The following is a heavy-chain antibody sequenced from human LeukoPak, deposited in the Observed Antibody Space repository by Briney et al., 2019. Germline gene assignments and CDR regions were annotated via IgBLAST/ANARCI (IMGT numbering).Heavy chain of an antibody. CDR1: GFTVSSNY. CDR2: IYSGGST. D-gene: IGHD2-2*01. V-gene: IGHV3-66*01. CDR3: ARDYPDIVVVPAAPGNDY. Sequence: GGSLRLSCAASGFTVSSNYMSWVRQAPGKGLEWVSVIYSGGSTYYADSVKGRFTISRDDAKNSLYLQMNSLRAEDTAVYYCARDYPDIVVVPAAPGNDYWGQGTLVTVSS. J-gene: IGHJ4*02.